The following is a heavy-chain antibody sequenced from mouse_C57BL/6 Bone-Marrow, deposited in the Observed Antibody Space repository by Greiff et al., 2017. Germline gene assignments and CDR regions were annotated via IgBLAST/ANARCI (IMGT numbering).Heavy chain of an antibody. CDR3: ARPRDWFAY. J-gene: IGHJ3*01. Sequence: EVKVVESGGGLVKPGGSLKLSCAASGFTFSSYAMSWVRQTPEKRLEWVATISDGGSYTYYPDSVKGRFTISRDNAKNTLYLQMSSLKSEDTAMYYCARPRDWFAYWGQGTLVTVSA. CDR2: ISDGGSYT. V-gene: IGHV5-6*03. CDR1: GFTFSSYA.